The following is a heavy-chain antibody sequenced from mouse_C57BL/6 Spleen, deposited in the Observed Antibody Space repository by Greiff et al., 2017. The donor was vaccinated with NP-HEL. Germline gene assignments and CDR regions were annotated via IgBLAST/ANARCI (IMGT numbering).Heavy chain of an antibody. D-gene: IGHD2-12*01. J-gene: IGHJ4*01. Sequence: VHLVESGPGLVQPSQSLSITCTVSGFSLTSYGVHWVRQSPGKGLEWLGVIWSGGSTDYNAAFISRLSISKDNSKSQVFFKMNSLQADDTAIYYCASLYSSYYYAMDYWGQGTSVTVSS. CDR3: ASLYSSYYYAMDY. CDR2: IWSGGST. CDR1: GFSLTSYG. V-gene: IGHV2-2*01.